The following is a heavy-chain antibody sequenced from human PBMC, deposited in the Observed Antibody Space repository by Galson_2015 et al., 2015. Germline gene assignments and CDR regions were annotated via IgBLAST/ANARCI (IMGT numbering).Heavy chain of an antibody. CDR1: GFTFSSSA. J-gene: IGHJ4*01. V-gene: IGHV3-23*01. CDR2: LSHTGSSI. Sequence: SLRLSCAASGFTFSSSAMNWVRQAPGKGLEWVSALSHTGSSIYYADSVKGRFTISRDNSKNTLYLHLNSLRAADTAVYYCAKDRRDVVISPIDYWGHGTPVT. CDR3: AKDRRDVVISPIDY. D-gene: IGHD2-21*01.